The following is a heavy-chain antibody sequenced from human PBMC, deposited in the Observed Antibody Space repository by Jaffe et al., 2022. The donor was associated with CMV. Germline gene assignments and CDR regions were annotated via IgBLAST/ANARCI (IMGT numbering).Heavy chain of an antibody. CDR2: IYYSVST. J-gene: IGHJ4*02. V-gene: IGHV4-59*01. D-gene: IGHD3-16*01. CDR1: GDSISSYY. Sequence: QVHLQESGPGLVKPSETLSLTCTVSGDSISSYYWNWIRQPPGKGLEWIGYIYYSVSTSYNPSLEGRVTISVDTSKNLLSLRLTSVTAADTAVYYCARGPAIPAVWGWGGQPSVDHYFDSWGQGTLVTVSS. CDR3: ARGPAIPAVWGWGGQPSVDHYFDS.